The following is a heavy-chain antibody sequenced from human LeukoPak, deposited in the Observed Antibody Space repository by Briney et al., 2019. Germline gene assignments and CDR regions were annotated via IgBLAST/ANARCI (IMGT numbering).Heavy chain of an antibody. CDR1: GVHISSSSYH. CDR2: IYYSGST. CDR3: ARIRQGYSSNWIDY. J-gene: IGHJ4*02. V-gene: IGHV4-39*01. D-gene: IGHD6-13*01. Sequence: SETLSLTCTVSGVHISSSSYHWGWIRQPPGKGLEWYGSIYYSGSTYYNPSLKSRVTISVDTSKNQFSLKLSSVTAADTAVYYCARIRQGYSSNWIDYWGQGTLVTVSS.